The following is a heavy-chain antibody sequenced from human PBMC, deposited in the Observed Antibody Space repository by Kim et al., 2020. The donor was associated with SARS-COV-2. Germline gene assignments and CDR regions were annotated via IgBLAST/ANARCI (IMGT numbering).Heavy chain of an antibody. CDR1: GFMFSNYY. Sequence: GGSLRLSCVASGFMFSNYYMGWVRQAPGEGLEWVANIKEDGGAVFYVDSVKGRFTISRDNAKNTLFLQMNSLRAEDTGVYYCAKTIGGADSKFDYWGQGT. CDR3: AKTIGGADSKFDY. J-gene: IGHJ4*02. CDR2: IKEDGGAV. D-gene: IGHD6-13*01. V-gene: IGHV3-7*01.